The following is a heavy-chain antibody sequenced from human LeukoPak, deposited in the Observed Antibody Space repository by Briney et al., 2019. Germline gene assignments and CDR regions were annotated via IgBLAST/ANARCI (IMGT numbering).Heavy chain of an antibody. D-gene: IGHD3-9*01. CDR3: ARGYYDILTGYYEDYYYMDV. V-gene: IGHV3-20*04. Sequence: GGSLRLSCAASGFTFDDYGMSWVRQAPGKGLEWVSGINWNGGSTGYADSVKGRFTISRDNAKNSLYLQMNSLRAEDTALYYCARGYYDILTGYYEDYYYMDVWAKGTTVTVSS. CDR2: INWNGGST. CDR1: GFTFDDYG. J-gene: IGHJ6*03.